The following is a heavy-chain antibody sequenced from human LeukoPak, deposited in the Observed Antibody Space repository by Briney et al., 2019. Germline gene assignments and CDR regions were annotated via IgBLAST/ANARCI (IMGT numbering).Heavy chain of an antibody. D-gene: IGHD6-13*01. J-gene: IGHJ3*02. CDR3: ARLFTGYSSSWYLKRDAFDI. V-gene: IGHV4-30-2*01. CDR1: GGSISSGGYS. CDR2: IYHSGST. Sequence: PSETLSLTCAVSGGSISSGGYSWSWIRQPPGKGLEWIGYIYHSGSTYYNPSLKSRVTISVDTSKNQFSLKLSSVTAADTAVYYCARLFTGYSSSWYLKRDAFDIWGQGTMVTVSS.